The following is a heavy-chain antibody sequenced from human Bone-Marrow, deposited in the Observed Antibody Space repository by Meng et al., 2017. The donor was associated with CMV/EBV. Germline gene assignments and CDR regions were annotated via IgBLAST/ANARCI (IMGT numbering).Heavy chain of an antibody. J-gene: IGHJ6*02. CDR1: GFTFDDYA. Sequence: GGSLRLSCAASGFTFDDYAMHWVRQAQGKGLEWVSGISWNSGSIGYADSVKGRFTISRDNSKNTLYLQMNSLRAEDTAVYYCARRRTIFGVEYYYGMDVWGQGTTVTVSS. V-gene: IGHV3-9*01. CDR2: ISWNSGSI. CDR3: ARRRTIFGVEYYYGMDV. D-gene: IGHD3-3*01.